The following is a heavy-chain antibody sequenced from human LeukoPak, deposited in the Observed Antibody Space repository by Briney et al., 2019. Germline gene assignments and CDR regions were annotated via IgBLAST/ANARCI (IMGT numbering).Heavy chain of an antibody. CDR1: GGTFSSYA. V-gene: IGHV1-69*04. CDR2: IIPILGIA. J-gene: IGHJ4*02. Sequence: ASVKVSCKASGGTFSSYAISWVRRAPGQGLEWMGRIIPILGIANYAQKFQGRVTITADKSTSTAYMELSSLRSEDTAVYYCATLDLGYCSGGSCRYYFDYWGQGTLVTVSS. CDR3: ATLDLGYCSGGSCRYYFDY. D-gene: IGHD2-15*01.